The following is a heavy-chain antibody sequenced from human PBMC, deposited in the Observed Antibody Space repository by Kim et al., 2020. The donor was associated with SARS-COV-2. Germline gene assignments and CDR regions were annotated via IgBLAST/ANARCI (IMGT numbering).Heavy chain of an antibody. V-gene: IGHV4-39*01. CDR3: ARQVIDSKVATIAYYYYGMDV. D-gene: IGHD5-12*01. Sequence: SETLSLTCTVSGGSISSSSYYWGWIRQPPGKGLEWIGSIYYSGSTYYNPSLKSRVTISVDTSKNQFSLKLSSVTAADTAVYYCARQVIDSKVATIAYYYYGMDVWGQGTTVTVSS. CDR1: GGSISSSSYY. J-gene: IGHJ6*02. CDR2: IYYSGST.